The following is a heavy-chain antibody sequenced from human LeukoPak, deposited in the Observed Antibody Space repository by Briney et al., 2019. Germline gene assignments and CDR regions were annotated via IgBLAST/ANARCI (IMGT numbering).Heavy chain of an antibody. CDR3: ARVETTVTTSYYYYMDV. J-gene: IGHJ6*03. D-gene: IGHD4-17*01. CDR2: IKQDGSEK. V-gene: IGHV3-7*01. Sequence: GSLRLYCAASGFTFSSYSMNWVRQAPGKGLEWVANIKQDGSEKYYVDSVKGRFTISRDNAKNSLYLQMNSLRAEDTAVYYCARVETTVTTSYYYYMDVWGKGTTVTVSS. CDR1: GFTFSSYS.